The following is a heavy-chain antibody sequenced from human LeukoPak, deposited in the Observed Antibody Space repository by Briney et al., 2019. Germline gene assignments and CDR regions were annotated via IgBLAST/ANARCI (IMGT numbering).Heavy chain of an antibody. D-gene: IGHD3-10*01. CDR3: ARDAYYYGSGTPYYFDY. Sequence: PSETLSLTCTVSGGSISSSYYYWGWIRQPAGKGLEWIGRIYTTGSTNYNPSLKSRVTMSVDTSRNQFSLKLSSVTAADTAVYYCARDAYYYGSGTPYYFDYWGQGTLVTVSS. V-gene: IGHV4-61*02. J-gene: IGHJ4*02. CDR2: IYTTGST. CDR1: GGSISSSYYY.